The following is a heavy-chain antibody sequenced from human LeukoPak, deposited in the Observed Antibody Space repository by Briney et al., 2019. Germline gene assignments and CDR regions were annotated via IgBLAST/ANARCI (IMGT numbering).Heavy chain of an antibody. CDR1: GGSISSYY. Sequence: PSETLSLTCTVSGGSISSYYWSWIRQPPGKGLEWIGYIYYSGSTNYNPSLKSRVTISVDKSKNQFSLKLSSVTAADTAVYYCARYLRSTVPPPNYYYYYYMDVWGKGTTVTVSS. J-gene: IGHJ6*03. V-gene: IGHV4-59*12. CDR3: ARYLRSTVPPPNYYYYYYMDV. D-gene: IGHD4-17*01. CDR2: IYYSGST.